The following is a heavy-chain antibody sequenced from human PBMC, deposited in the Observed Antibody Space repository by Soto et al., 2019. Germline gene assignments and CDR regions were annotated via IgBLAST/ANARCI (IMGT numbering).Heavy chain of an antibody. J-gene: IGHJ4*02. CDR2: IYSGGST. D-gene: IGHD3-3*01. CDR1: GFTDSRNY. V-gene: IGHV3-53*01. Sequence: GGSLRLSCAASGFTDSRNYMSWVPQAPGKGLEWVSVIYSGGSTYYADSVKGRFTISRDTSKNTLYLQMNSLRAEDTAVYYCARANKSYDFWSGYYYFDYWGQGTLVNVSS. CDR3: ARANKSYDFWSGYYYFDY.